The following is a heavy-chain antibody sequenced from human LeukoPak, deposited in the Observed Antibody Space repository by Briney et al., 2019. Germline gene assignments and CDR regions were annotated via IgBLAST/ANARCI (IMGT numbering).Heavy chain of an antibody. CDR1: GGTFSSYA. Sequence: SVKVSCKASGGTFSSYATSWVRQAPGQGLEWMGRIIPIFGTANYAQKFQGRVTITTDESTSTAYMELSSLRSEDTAVYYCAREELHIGDTAMVLNDYWGQGTLVTVSS. V-gene: IGHV1-69*05. CDR3: AREELHIGDTAMVLNDY. J-gene: IGHJ4*02. CDR2: IIPIFGTA. D-gene: IGHD5-18*01.